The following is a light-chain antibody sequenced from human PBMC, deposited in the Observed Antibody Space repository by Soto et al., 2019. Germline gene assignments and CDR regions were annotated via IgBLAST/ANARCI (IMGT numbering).Light chain of an antibody. Sequence: QSVLSQPASVSGSPGQSITISCTGTSSDVGGYEYVSWYQHQPDKAPKLIIYDVTNRPSGVSTRFSGSKSGNTASLTISGIQTEDEADYYCASTTRSSTPVIGTGTKVTVL. CDR1: SSDVGGYEY. V-gene: IGLV2-14*01. CDR2: DVT. CDR3: ASTTRSSTPV. J-gene: IGLJ1*01.